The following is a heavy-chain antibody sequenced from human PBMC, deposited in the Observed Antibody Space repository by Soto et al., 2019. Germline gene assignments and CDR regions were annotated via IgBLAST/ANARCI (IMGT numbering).Heavy chain of an antibody. V-gene: IGHV4-4*02. CDR3: ARGGYYFYMDV. CDR1: GGSISISNW. J-gene: IGHJ6*03. CDR2: IHHSGST. Sequence: QVQLQESGPGLVKPSETLSLTCAVSGGSISISNWWSWVRQTPGKGLEWIGQIHHSGSTNYSPSLTSRVTISVDKFKNQFSLKMNSVTAADTAVYYCARGGYYFYMDVWGKGTTVTVSS. D-gene: IGHD1-26*01.